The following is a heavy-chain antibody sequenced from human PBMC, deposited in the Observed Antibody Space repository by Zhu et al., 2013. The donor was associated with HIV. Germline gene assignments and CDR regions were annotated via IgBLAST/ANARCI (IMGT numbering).Heavy chain of an antibody. CDR2: MNADRGET. CDR1: GYSFISYD. D-gene: IGHD2-2*01. V-gene: IGHV1-8*02. J-gene: IGHJ4*02. Sequence: QVQLVQSGAEVKQPGASVKVSCKASGYSFISYDINWVRLVPGQGLEWMGWMNADRGETGYAQKFKDRVTMTRSTSMNTAYMELSSLRSEDTAVYYCARGKGGWYAQEFDSWGQGTLVTVSS. CDR3: ARGKGGWYAQEFDS.